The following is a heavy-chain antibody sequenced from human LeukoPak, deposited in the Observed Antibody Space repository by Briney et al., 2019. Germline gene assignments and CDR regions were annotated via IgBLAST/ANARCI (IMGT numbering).Heavy chain of an antibody. CDR3: AKSSYSSGWYGYFDY. Sequence: PGGSLRLSCAASGFTFSNYGMHWVRQAPGKGLEWVAFIRYDGSNKYYADSVKGRFTISRDNSKNTLYLQMNSLRAEDTAVYYCAKSSYSSGWYGYFDYWGQGTLVTVSS. V-gene: IGHV3-30*02. J-gene: IGHJ4*02. CDR1: GFTFSNYG. D-gene: IGHD6-19*01. CDR2: IRYDGSNK.